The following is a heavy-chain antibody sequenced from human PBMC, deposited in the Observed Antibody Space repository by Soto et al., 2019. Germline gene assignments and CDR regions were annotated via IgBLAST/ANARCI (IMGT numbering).Heavy chain of an antibody. Sequence: IQLVQSGPEVKKPGASVRVSCKASGYTFSDHGFSWVRQGPGQGLEWLGWISAYNGDTVYAQKFQDRVTMTTDTSTSTAYMELRSLRSDDTAVYYCAKDRPRLTQQFNGVAWGQGTLVTVSS. CDR1: GYTFSDHG. CDR3: AKDRPRLTQQFNGVA. D-gene: IGHD2-8*01. J-gene: IGHJ5*02. V-gene: IGHV1-18*01. CDR2: ISAYNGDT.